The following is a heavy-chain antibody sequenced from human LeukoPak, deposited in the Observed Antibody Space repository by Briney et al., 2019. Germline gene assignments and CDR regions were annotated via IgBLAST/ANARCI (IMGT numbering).Heavy chain of an antibody. Sequence: ASVKVSFKASGYTFTGYHMHWVRQAPGQGPEWMGWINPNSGGTNYAQKFQGRVTMTRDTSISTAYMELSRLRSDDTAVYYCATLSGSPDFDYWGQGTLVTVSS. D-gene: IGHD3-10*01. CDR1: GYTFTGYH. CDR3: ATLSGSPDFDY. J-gene: IGHJ4*02. CDR2: INPNSGGT. V-gene: IGHV1-2*02.